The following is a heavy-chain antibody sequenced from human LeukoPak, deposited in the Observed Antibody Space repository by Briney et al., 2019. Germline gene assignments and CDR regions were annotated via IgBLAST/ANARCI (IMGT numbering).Heavy chain of an antibody. CDR1: GFTFSDHY. CDR3: ARTAGSGSYSPY. D-gene: IGHD3-10*01. V-gene: IGHV3-72*01. CDR2: TRNKANSYTT. Sequence: GGSLRLSCAASGFTFSDHYMDWVRQAPGKGLEWVGRTRNKANSYTTEYAASVKGRFTISRDDSKNSLYLQMNSLKTEDTAVYYCARTAGSGSYSPYWGRGTLVTVSS. J-gene: IGHJ4*02.